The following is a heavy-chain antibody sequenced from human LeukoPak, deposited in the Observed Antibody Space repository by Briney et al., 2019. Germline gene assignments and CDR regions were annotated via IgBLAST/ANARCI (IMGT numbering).Heavy chain of an antibody. D-gene: IGHD4-17*01. CDR2: IYYSGNT. V-gene: IGHV4-39*07. Sequence: PSETLSLTCTVSGGSITSSSYYWGWIRQPPGKGLEWIGSIYYSGNTYYNPSLKGRVTISVDTSKNQFSLKLSSVTAADTAVYYCARDTNDYGDYLWTGSTPSDAFDIWGQGTMVTVSS. CDR1: GGSITSSSYY. CDR3: ARDTNDYGDYLWTGSTPSDAFDI. J-gene: IGHJ3*02.